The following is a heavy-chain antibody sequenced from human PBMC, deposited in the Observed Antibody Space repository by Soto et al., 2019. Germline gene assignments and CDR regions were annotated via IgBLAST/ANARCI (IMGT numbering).Heavy chain of an antibody. J-gene: IGHJ4*02. CDR2: ISSSSSYT. CDR3: ARDDGYSGYDPGAAGT. Sequence: PGGSLRLSCAASGFTFSDYYMSWIRQAPGKGLEWVSYISSSSSYTNYADSVKGRFTISRDNAKNSLYLQMNSLRAEDTAVYYCARDDGYSGYDPGAAGTWGQGTLVTVSS. V-gene: IGHV3-11*06. CDR1: GFTFSDYY. D-gene: IGHD5-12*01.